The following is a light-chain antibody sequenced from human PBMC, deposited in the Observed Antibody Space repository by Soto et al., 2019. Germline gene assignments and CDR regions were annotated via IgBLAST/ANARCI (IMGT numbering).Light chain of an antibody. V-gene: IGLV1-44*01. Sequence: HSVLTQPPSASGTPGQRVTISCSGSSSNIGSNTVNWYQQLPGTAPKLLIYSNNQRPSGVPDRFSGSKSGTSASLAISGLKSEDEADYYCAAWDDSLNGSWVFGGGTKLTVL. J-gene: IGLJ3*02. CDR2: SNN. CDR3: AAWDDSLNGSWV. CDR1: SSNIGSNT.